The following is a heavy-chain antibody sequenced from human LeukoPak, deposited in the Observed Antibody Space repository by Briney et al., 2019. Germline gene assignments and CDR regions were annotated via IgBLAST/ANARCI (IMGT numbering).Heavy chain of an antibody. J-gene: IGHJ5*02. CDR3: ARAYYSTSWFPH. D-gene: IGHD3-10*01. CDR1: GGSINSYF. CDR2: IYSTGTT. V-gene: IGHV4-59*12. Sequence: PSETLSLTCTVSGGSINSYFWTWIRQPPGKGLESIGYIYSTGTTNYNPSLKSRVTISADTSKNQFSLELRSVTAADTAVYYCARAYYSTSWFPHWGQGALVTVSS.